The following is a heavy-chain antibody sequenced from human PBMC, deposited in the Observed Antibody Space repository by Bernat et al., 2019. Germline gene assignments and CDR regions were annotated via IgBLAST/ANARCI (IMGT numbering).Heavy chain of an antibody. Sequence: EVQLVESGGGLVQPGGSLRLSCAASGFTFSSYSMNWVRQAPGKGLEWVSYISSSSSTIYCADSVKGRFTISRDNAKNSLYLQMNSLRAEDTAVYYCAIAAAGQYYYGMDVWGQGTTVTVSS. CDR2: ISSSSSTI. CDR1: GFTFSSYS. CDR3: AIAAAGQYYYGMDV. D-gene: IGHD6-13*01. J-gene: IGHJ6*02. V-gene: IGHV3-48*01.